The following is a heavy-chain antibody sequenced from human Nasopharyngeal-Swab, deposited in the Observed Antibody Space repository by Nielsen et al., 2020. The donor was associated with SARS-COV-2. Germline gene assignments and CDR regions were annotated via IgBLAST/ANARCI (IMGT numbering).Heavy chain of an antibody. CDR2: IYYSGST. Sequence: SETLSLTCTVSGGSISSSSYYWGWIRQPPGKGLEWIGSIYYSGSTYYNPSLKSRVTISVDTSKNQFSLKLRSVTAADTAVYYCAKSGSYQTIYFDYWGQGTLVTVSS. CDR1: GGSISSSSYY. CDR3: AKSGSYQTIYFDY. J-gene: IGHJ4*02. D-gene: IGHD1-26*01. V-gene: IGHV4-39*01.